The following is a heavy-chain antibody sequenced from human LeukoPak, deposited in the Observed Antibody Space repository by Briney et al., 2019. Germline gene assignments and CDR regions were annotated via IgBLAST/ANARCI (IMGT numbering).Heavy chain of an antibody. V-gene: IGHV4-39*01. CDR2: TFYTGRT. CDR1: GDSIISNIYW. CDR3: ARRRHNFDFYDV. D-gene: IGHD3/OR15-3a*01. J-gene: IGHJ3*01. Sequence: SETLSLTCTISGDSIISNIYWWDWVRLPPGKGLEWIGATFYTGRTFYSPSLKSRVTISVDTSKNQFSLDLSSATAADTAVYYCARRRHNFDFYDVWGQGTRVTVSS.